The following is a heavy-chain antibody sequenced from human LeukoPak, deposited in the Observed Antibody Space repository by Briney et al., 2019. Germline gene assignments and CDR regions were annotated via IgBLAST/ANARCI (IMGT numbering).Heavy chain of an antibody. CDR3: AKGSKAVLFTRDHYMDV. V-gene: IGHV3-30*02. Sequence: GGSLRLSCAASGFTFSSYGMHWVRQAPGKGLEWVAFIRYDGSDKYYADSVKGRFTISRDNSKNTLYLQMSSLRVEDTAVYFCAKGSKAVLFTRDHYMDVWGKGTTVTISS. CDR1: GFTFSSYG. D-gene: IGHD6-19*01. CDR2: IRYDGSDK. J-gene: IGHJ6*03.